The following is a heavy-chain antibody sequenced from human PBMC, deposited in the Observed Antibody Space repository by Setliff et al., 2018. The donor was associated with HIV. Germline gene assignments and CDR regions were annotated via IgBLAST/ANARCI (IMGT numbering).Heavy chain of an antibody. J-gene: IGHJ5*02. CDR1: GGSISSSSYY. D-gene: IGHD3-10*01. V-gene: IGHV4-39*07. Sequence: SETLSLTCTVSGGSISSSSYYWGWIRQPPGKGLAWVASIYYRGSTYYNPSLKSRVTMSVDTSKNQFSLKLTSVTAADTAVYYCARRIDDSGSFPDKNRFDTWGQGSLVTVSS. CDR3: ARRIDDSGSFPDKNRFDT. CDR2: IYYRGST.